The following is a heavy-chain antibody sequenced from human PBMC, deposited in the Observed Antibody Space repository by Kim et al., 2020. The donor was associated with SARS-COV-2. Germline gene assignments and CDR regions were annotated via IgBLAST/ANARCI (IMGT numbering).Heavy chain of an antibody. CDR3: ARSKWAAAGGRVLDY. CDR2: INHSGST. J-gene: IGHJ4*02. CDR1: GGSFSGYY. Sequence: SETLSLTCAVYGGSFSGYYWSWIRQPPGKGLEWIGEINHSGSTNYNPSLKSRVTISVDTSKNQFSLKLSSVTAADTAVHYCARSKWAAAGGRVLDYWGQGTLVTVSS. D-gene: IGHD6-13*01. V-gene: IGHV4-34*01.